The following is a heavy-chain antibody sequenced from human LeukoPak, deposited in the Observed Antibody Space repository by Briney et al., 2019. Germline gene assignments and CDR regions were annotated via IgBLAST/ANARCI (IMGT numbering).Heavy chain of an antibody. CDR3: ARAMNHAFNI. J-gene: IGHJ3*02. CDR1: GFTFSDYY. CDR2: ISSSSSYT. V-gene: IGHV3-11*05. Sequence: GGSLRLSCEASGFTFSDYYMSWIRQAPGKGLEWVSYISSSSSYTNYADSVKGRFTISRDNAKTSLYLQMSSLRAEDTAVYYCARAMNHAFNIWGQGAMVTVSS.